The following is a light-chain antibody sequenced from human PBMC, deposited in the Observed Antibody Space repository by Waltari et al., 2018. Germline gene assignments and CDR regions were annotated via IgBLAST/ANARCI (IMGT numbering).Light chain of an antibody. CDR2: GAS. J-gene: IGKJ2*01. V-gene: IGKV3-20*01. Sequence: EIVLTQSPGTLSLSPGERATLSCRASQSVSSSYLAWYQQKPGQAPRLLIYGASIRATGIPDRFSGSGSGTGFTLTISRLGPEDFAVYYCQQYGGSPYTFGQGTKLEIK. CDR3: QQYGGSPYT. CDR1: QSVSSSY.